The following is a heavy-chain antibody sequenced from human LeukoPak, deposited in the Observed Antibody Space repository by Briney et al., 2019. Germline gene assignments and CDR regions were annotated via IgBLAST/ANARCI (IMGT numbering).Heavy chain of an antibody. CDR2: IYYSGST. Sequence: SETLSLTCTVSGGSISNYYWSWIRQPPGKGLEWIGYIYYSGSTNYNPSLKSRVTISVDTSKNQFSLKLSSVTAADTAVYYCARSPEQAFDYWGQGTLVTVSS. D-gene: IGHD1-14*01. V-gene: IGHV4-59*01. CDR3: ARSPEQAFDY. CDR1: GGSISNYY. J-gene: IGHJ4*02.